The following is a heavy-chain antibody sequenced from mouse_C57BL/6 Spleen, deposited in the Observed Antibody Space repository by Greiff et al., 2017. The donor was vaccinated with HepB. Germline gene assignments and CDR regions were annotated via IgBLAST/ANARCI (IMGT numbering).Heavy chain of an antibody. CDR2: IDPENGDT. CDR3: TTWDYGDFGFDY. Sequence: VQLQQSGAELVRPGASVKLSCTASGFNIKDDYMHWVKQRPEQGLEWIGWIDPENGDTEYASKFQGKATITADTSSNTAYLQLSSVTSEDTAVYYCTTWDYGDFGFDYWGQGTTLTVSS. CDR1: GFNIKDDY. D-gene: IGHD2-4*01. V-gene: IGHV14-4*01. J-gene: IGHJ2*01.